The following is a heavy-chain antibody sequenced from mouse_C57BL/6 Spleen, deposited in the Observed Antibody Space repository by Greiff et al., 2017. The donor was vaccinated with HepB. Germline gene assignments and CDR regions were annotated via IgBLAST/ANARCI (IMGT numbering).Heavy chain of an antibody. Sequence: EVQLQESGGGLVQPGGSMKLSCVASGFTFSNYWMNWVRQSPEKGLEWVAQIRLKSDNYATHYAESVKGRFTISRDDSKSSVYLQMNNLRAEDTGIYYCTGITTWGTGTTVTVSS. D-gene: IGHD1-1*01. CDR2: IRLKSDNYAT. V-gene: IGHV6-3*01. CDR3: TGITT. CDR1: GFTFSNYW. J-gene: IGHJ1*03.